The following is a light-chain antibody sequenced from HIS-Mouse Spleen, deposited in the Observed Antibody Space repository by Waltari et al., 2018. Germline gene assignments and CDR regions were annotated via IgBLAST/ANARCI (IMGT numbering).Light chain of an antibody. Sequence: QSALTQPPSASGSPGQSVTISCTGTSSDVGCYNYVTWYQQHPGKAPKPMIYEVSKRPSGVPDRFSGSKSGNTASLTVSGLQAEDEADYYCSSYAGSNNYVFGTGTKVTVL. V-gene: IGLV2-8*01. CDR2: EVS. CDR3: SSYAGSNNYV. J-gene: IGLJ1*01. CDR1: SSDVGCYNY.